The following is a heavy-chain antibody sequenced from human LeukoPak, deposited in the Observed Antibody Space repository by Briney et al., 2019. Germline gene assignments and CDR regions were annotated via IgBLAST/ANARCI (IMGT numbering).Heavy chain of an antibody. CDR2: IYYSGST. Sequence: SETLSLTCTVSGGSISSGGYYWSWLRQHPGKGLEWIGYIYYSGSTYYNPSLKSRVTISVDTSKNQFSLKLSSVTAADTAVYYCARGYCSSTSCYLFDYWGQGTLVTVSS. CDR1: GGSISSGGYY. V-gene: IGHV4-31*02. J-gene: IGHJ4*02. CDR3: ARGYCSSTSCYLFDY. D-gene: IGHD2-2*01.